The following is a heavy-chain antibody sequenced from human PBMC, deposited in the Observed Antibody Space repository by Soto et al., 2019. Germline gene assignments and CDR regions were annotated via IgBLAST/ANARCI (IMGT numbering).Heavy chain of an antibody. CDR1: GFTFSSYA. D-gene: IGHD3-10*01. CDR3: AKGGVRGVIYYGMDV. CDR2: ISGSGGST. J-gene: IGHJ6*02. Sequence: SLRLSCAASGFTFSSYAMSWVRQAPGKGLEWVSAISGSGGSTYYADSVKGRFTISRDNSKNTLYLQMNSLRAEDTAVYYCAKGGVRGVIYYGMDVWGQGTTVTVSS. V-gene: IGHV3-23*01.